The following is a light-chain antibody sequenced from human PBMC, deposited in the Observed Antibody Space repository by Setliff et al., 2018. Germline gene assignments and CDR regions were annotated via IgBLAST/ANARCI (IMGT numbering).Light chain of an antibody. V-gene: IGLV7-46*01. Sequence: QAVVTQEASLTVSPGETVTLTCGSSGGPVTDDHYPSWFQQRPGQAPKTLIYDTNKKTSWTPARFSGSLLGGQAALTLSGAQTEDEADYYCLLFSGVSRRVFGGGTKVTVL. CDR1: GGPVTDDHY. CDR2: DTN. J-gene: IGLJ1*01. CDR3: LLFSGVSRRV.